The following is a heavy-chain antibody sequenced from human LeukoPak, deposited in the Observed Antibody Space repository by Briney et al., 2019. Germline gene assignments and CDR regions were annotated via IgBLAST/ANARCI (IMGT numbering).Heavy chain of an antibody. J-gene: IGHJ4*02. V-gene: IGHV3-48*04. D-gene: IGHD3-22*01. Sequence: GGSLRPSCAASGFTFSSYSMNWVRQAPGKGLEWVSYISSSSSTIYYADSVKGRFTISRDNAKNTLYLQMNSLRAEDTAVYYCVRDMGYYDKVWGQGTLVTVSS. CDR3: VRDMGYYDKV. CDR1: GFTFSSYS. CDR2: ISSSSSTI.